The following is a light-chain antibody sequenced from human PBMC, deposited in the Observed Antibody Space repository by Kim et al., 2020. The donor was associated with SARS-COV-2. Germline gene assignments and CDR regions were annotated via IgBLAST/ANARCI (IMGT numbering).Light chain of an antibody. V-gene: IGLV2-11*01. CDR2: DVS. CDR3: SAYAGSYTYV. CDR1: NSDVGGYNY. J-gene: IGLJ1*01. Sequence: GHYLTRSCTGTNSDVGGYNYVSWYQQHPGKAPKFMIYDVSKRPSGVPDRFAGSRSGNTASLTISGLQAEDEADYSCSAYAGSYTYVFGTGTKVTVL.